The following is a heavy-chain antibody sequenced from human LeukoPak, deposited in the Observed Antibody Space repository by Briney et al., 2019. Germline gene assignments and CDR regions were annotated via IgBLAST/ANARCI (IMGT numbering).Heavy chain of an antibody. D-gene: IGHD3-22*01. V-gene: IGHV4-61*02. CDR2: VYTSGST. Sequence: PSETLSLTCTVSGGSISSGGYYWSWVRQPAGKGLEWIGRVYTSGSTNYNPSLKSRVTISVDTSKNQFSLKLSSVTAADTAVYYCARDYYDSSGSNFVWGQGTMVTVSS. CDR3: ARDYYDSSGSNFV. J-gene: IGHJ3*01. CDR1: GGSISSGGYY.